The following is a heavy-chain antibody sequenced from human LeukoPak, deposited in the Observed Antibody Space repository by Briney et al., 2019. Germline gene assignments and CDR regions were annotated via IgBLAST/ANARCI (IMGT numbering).Heavy chain of an antibody. D-gene: IGHD3-22*01. V-gene: IGHV3-53*01. CDR1: GFTVSSNY. CDR2: IYSGGST. CDR3: ARVTMIVEALDV. Sequence: PGGSLRLSCAASGFTVSSNYMSWVRQAPGKGLEWGSVIYSGGSTYYADSVKGRFTISRDNSKNTLYLQMNSLRAEDTAVYYCARVTMIVEALDVWGKGTTVTLSS. J-gene: IGHJ6*04.